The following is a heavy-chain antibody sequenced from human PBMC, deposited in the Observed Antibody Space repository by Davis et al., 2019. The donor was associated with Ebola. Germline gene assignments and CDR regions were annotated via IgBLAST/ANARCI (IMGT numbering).Heavy chain of an antibody. CDR1: GGTFSSYA. Sequence: SVKVSCKASGGTFSSYAISWVRQAPGQGLEWMGGIIPIFGTANYAQKFQGRVTITADESTSTAYMELSSLRSDDTAVYYCARERITIVGGTTGDFDYWGQGTLVTVSS. V-gene: IGHV1-69*13. CDR3: ARERITIVGGTTGDFDY. CDR2: IIPIFGTA. J-gene: IGHJ4*02. D-gene: IGHD3-3*01.